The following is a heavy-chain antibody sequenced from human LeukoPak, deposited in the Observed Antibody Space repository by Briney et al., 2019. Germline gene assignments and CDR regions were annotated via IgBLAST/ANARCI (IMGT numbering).Heavy chain of an antibody. CDR3: ARSAYFMDV. J-gene: IGHJ6*03. CDR2: INQDGSER. Sequence: GGSLRLSCAASGFTFSSHWMTRVRQAPGKGLEWLANINQDGSERSYVDSVKGRFTISRDNAENSLYLDMSSLKLDDTAVYYCARSAYFMDVWGKGTTVTISS. CDR1: GFTFSSHW. V-gene: IGHV3-7*01. D-gene: IGHD2-21*01.